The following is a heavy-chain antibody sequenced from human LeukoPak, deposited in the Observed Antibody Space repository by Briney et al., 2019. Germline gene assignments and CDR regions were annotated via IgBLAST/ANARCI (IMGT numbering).Heavy chain of an antibody. CDR3: ARDYPFHRDFDY. D-gene: IGHD3-16*01. J-gene: IGHJ4*02. CDR2: INPSGGST. Sequence: ASVKVSCKASGYTFTSYYMHWVRQAPGQGPEWMGIINPSGGSTSYAQKFQGRVTMTRDTSTSTVYMELSSLRSEDTAVYYCARDYPFHRDFDYWGQGTLVTVSS. CDR1: GYTFTSYY. V-gene: IGHV1-46*01.